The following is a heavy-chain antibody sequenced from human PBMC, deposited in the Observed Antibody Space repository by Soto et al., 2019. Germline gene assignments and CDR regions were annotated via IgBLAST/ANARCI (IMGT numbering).Heavy chain of an antibody. Sequence: EVQLLESGGGLVQPGGSLRLSCAASGFTFSSCAMSWVRQAPGKGLEWVSGISGGGDSTYYADSVKGRFTISRDNSKNTLYLQVNSLSAEDKAVYYCAKHAGTRQFDYWGQGTLVTVSS. CDR1: GFTFSSCA. V-gene: IGHV3-23*01. J-gene: IGHJ4*02. CDR3: AKHAGTRQFDY. CDR2: ISGGGDST.